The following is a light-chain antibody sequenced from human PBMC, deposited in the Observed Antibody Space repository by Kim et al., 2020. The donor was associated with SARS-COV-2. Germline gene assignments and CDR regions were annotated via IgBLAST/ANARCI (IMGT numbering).Light chain of an antibody. CDR3: ALYVGSGMHWV. Sequence: GTVTLPCGLSSGSVSSSHYPSWYQQTPGQSPRTLICSTNIRSSGVPDRISGSILGNKAALTITGAQADDESHYYCALYVGSGMHWVFGGGTQLTVL. CDR1: SGSVSSSHY. J-gene: IGLJ3*02. CDR2: STN. V-gene: IGLV8-61*01.